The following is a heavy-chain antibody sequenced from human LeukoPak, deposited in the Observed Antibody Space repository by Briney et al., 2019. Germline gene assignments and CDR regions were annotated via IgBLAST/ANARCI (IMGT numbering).Heavy chain of an antibody. CDR3: VRDIQWRFDP. Sequence: GASVRVSCKASGYIFTSYGISWVRQAPGQGLEWMGWISTNKGNTNYAQRLQGRVTMTTDTSTSTAYMELRSLRSDDTAICYCVRDIQWRFDPWGQGTLVTVSS. J-gene: IGHJ5*02. D-gene: IGHD2-8*01. V-gene: IGHV1-18*01. CDR1: GYIFTSYG. CDR2: ISTNKGNT.